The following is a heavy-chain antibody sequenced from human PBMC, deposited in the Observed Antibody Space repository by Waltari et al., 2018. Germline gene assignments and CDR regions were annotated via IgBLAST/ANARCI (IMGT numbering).Heavy chain of an antibody. J-gene: IGHJ4*02. CDR2: IIPILGRA. V-gene: IGHV1-69*10. D-gene: IGHD4-17*01. CDR1: GGTFSSSA. CDR3: ARDLDGYGDYAGTLCY. Sequence: QVQLVQSGAGVKKPGSSVKVSCKASGGTFSSSASRWGRQAAGQGIEWMGGIIPILGRANYAQKSQGRVTITADKSTSTAYMELSSLRSEDTAVYYCARDLDGYGDYAGTLCYCGQGNLVTVSS.